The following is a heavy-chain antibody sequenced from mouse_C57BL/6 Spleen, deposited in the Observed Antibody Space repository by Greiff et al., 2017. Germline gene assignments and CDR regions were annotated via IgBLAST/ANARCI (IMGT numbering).Heavy chain of an antibody. J-gene: IGHJ2*01. D-gene: IGHD3-3*01. CDR1: GYAFSSSW. V-gene: IGHV1-82*01. CDR2: IYPGDGAT. CDR3: ARSEGRGYFDY. Sequence: QVQLQQSGPELVKPGASVKISCKASGYAFSSSWMNWVKQRPGKGLEWIGRIYPGDGATNYNGKFKGKATLTADKSSSTAYMQLSSLTSEDAAVYCCARSEGRGYFDYWGQGTTLTVSS.